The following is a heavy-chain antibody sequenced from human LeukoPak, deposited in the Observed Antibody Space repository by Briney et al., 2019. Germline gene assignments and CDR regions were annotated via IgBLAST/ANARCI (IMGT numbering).Heavy chain of an antibody. CDR1: GGSISSGGYY. CDR3: ARDGPSRPFTI. Sequence: SETLSLTCTVSGGSISSGGYYWSWIGQPAGRGLEWIGHFYTSGSTNYNPSLKSRVTISVDTSINQFSLDLSSVTAADTAVYYCARDGPSRPFTIWGQGTLVTVSS. CDR2: FYTSGST. J-gene: IGHJ4*02. V-gene: IGHV4-61*09. D-gene: IGHD5-24*01.